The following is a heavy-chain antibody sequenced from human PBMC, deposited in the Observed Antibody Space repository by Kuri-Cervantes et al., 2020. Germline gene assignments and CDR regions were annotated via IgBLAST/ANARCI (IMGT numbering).Heavy chain of an antibody. Sequence: SLKISCAASGFIFDDYAMHWVRQVPGKGLEWVSGISWNSGIIGYADSVKGRFTISRDNSKNTLYLQMNSLRAEDTAVYYCARDGATVTTTYYYGMDVWGQGTTVTVSS. CDR2: ISWNSGII. J-gene: IGHJ6*02. CDR1: GFIFDDYA. D-gene: IGHD4-17*01. V-gene: IGHV3-9*01. CDR3: ARDGATVTTTYYYGMDV.